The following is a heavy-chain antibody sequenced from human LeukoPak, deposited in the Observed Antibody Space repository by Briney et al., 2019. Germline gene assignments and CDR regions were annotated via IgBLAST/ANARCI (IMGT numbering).Heavy chain of an antibody. D-gene: IGHD6-19*01. CDR2: IYYSGST. Sequence: PSETLSLTCTVSGGSISSYYWSWIRQPPGKGLEWIGYIYYSGSTNYNPSLKSRVTISVDTSKNQFSLKLSSVTAADTAVYYCARGGSSGWLDYWGQGTLVTVS. CDR3: ARGGSSGWLDY. J-gene: IGHJ4*02. V-gene: IGHV4-59*01. CDR1: GGSISSYY.